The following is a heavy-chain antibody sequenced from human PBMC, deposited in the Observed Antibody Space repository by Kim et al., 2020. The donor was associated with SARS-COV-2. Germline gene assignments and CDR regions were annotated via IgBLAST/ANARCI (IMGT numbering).Heavy chain of an antibody. CDR3: ARDTIPYYYGSGSPAY. CDR2: INPSGGST. D-gene: IGHD3-10*01. J-gene: IGHJ4*02. CDR1: GYTFTSYY. V-gene: IGHV1-46*01. Sequence: ASVKVSCKASGYTFTSYYMHWVRQAPGQGLEWMGIINPSGGSTSYAQKFQGRVTMTRDTSTSTVYMELSSLRSEDTAVYYCARDTIPYYYGSGSPAYWGQGTLVTVSS.